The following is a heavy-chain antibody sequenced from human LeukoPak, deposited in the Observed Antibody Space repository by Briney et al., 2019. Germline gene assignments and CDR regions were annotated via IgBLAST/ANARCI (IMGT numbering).Heavy chain of an antibody. CDR2: INTNTGNP. CDR1: GYTFTSYG. D-gene: IGHD7-27*01. Sequence: ASVKVSCKASGYTFTSYGISWVRQAPGQGLEWMGWINTNTGNPTYAQGFTGRFVFSLDTSVSTAYLQISNLKAEDTAVYYCARDTGDGDDAFDIWGQGTMVTVSS. J-gene: IGHJ3*02. V-gene: IGHV7-4-1*02. CDR3: ARDTGDGDDAFDI.